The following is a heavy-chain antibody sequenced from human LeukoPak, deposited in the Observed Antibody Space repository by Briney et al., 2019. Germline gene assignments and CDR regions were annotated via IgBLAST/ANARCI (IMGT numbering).Heavy chain of an antibody. CDR2: ISSSSYI. CDR1: GFTFSSSS. V-gene: IGHV3-21*01. CDR3: ARELSRDGYNS. D-gene: IGHD5-12*01. Sequence: GGSLRLSCAASGFTFSSSSMNWVRQAPGKGLEWVSSISSSSYIYYADSVKGRFTISRDNAKTSLYLQMNSLRAEDTAVYYCARELSRDGYNSWGQGTLVTVSS. J-gene: IGHJ5*02.